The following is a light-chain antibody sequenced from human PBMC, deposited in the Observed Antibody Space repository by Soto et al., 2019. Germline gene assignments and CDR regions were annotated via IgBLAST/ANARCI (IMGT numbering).Light chain of an antibody. CDR1: SSDVGSYNR. V-gene: IGLV2-18*01. CDR3: VAWDDSLNGYVV. Sequence: QSVLTQPPSVSGSPVQSVAISCTGTSSDVGSYNRVSWYQQPPGTAPKVMIYEVSNRPSGVPDRFSGSKSGNTASLAISGLQSEDEADYYCVAWDDSLNGYVVFGGGTKVTVL. J-gene: IGLJ2*01. CDR2: EVS.